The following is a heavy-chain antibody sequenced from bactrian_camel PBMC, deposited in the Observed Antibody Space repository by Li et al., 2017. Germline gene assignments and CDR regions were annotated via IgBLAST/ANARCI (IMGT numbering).Heavy chain of an antibody. Sequence: VQLVESGGGSVRGGGSLTLSCEVKHTSTSRGVCMGWFRQAPGGEREGVAVMYTSGGNTYYADSVKGRFTISVDNAKNSVYLQMNNLKPEDTAMYYCAAGLSGIAFCDAHMTPAQFDVWGQGTQVTVS. D-gene: IGHD1*01. CDR2: MYTSGGNT. CDR1: TSTSRGV. V-gene: IGHV3S40*01. CDR3: AAGLSGIAFCDAHMTPAQFDV. J-gene: IGHJ4*01.